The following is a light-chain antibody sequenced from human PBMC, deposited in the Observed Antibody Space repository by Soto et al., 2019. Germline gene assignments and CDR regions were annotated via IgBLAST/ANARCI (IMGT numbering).Light chain of an antibody. Sequence: DIHMTQSPSTLSASVGDRVTITCRASQSISNYLAWYQQKPGKAPNLLIYKASSLESGVPSRFSGSGSGTEFTLTISSLQPEDIATYYCQQYSHLITFGQGTRLEIK. CDR1: QSISNY. CDR3: QQYSHLIT. CDR2: KAS. V-gene: IGKV1-5*03. J-gene: IGKJ5*01.